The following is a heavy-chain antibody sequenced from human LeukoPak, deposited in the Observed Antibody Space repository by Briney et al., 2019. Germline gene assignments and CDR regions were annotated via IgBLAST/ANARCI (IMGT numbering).Heavy chain of an antibody. CDR1: GFTFSSYW. Sequence: PGGSLRLSCAASGFTFSSYWMSWVRQAPEKGLEWVANIKQDGSEKYYVDSVKGRFTISRDNAKNSLYLQMNSLRAEDTAVYYCARDRSVGAFDIRGQGTMVTVSS. J-gene: IGHJ3*02. CDR2: IKQDGSEK. CDR3: ARDRSVGAFDI. V-gene: IGHV3-7*01.